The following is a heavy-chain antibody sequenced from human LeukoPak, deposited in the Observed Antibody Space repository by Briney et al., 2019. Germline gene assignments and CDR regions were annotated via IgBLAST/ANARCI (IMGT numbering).Heavy chain of an antibody. CDR3: ARKVRYPRILRYFDWPID. J-gene: IGHJ4*02. V-gene: IGHV4-39*01. CDR2: IYYSGST. Sequence: SETLSLTCTVSGGSISSSSYYWGWIRQPPGKGLEWIGSIYYSGSTYYNPSLKSRVTISVDTSKNQFSLKLSSVTAADTAVYYCARKVRYPRILRYFDWPIDWGQGTLVTVSS. D-gene: IGHD3-9*01. CDR1: GGSISSSSYY.